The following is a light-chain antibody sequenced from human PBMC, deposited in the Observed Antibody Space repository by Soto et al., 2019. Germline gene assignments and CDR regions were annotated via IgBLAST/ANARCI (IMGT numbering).Light chain of an antibody. CDR1: QRVTSTVTTTY. Sequence: DIVLTQSPGTLSLSPGETATLSCRANQRVTSTVTTTYLAWYQHKPAQAPRLLIYGASTRATGVPDRFSGSGSGTYFTHTIGRLEPEDLAFDYGQQYGSSPGTFGQGTKVEIK. CDR3: QQYGSSPGT. CDR2: GAS. V-gene: IGKV3-20*01. J-gene: IGKJ1*01.